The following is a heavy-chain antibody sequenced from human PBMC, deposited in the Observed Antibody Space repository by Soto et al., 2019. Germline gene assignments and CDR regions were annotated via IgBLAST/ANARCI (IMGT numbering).Heavy chain of an antibody. D-gene: IGHD2-2*01. CDR1: GFTFSSYD. CDR3: ARGPTGVGITRTKGYFDS. V-gene: IGHV3-13*01. Sequence: GGSLRLSCAASGFTFSSYDMHWVRQATGKGLEWVSAIGTAGDTYYPGSVKGRFTISRENAKNSLSLQMNSLRAEDTAVYYCARGPTGVGITRTKGYFDSWGQGTLDTVSS. J-gene: IGHJ4*02. CDR2: IGTAGDT.